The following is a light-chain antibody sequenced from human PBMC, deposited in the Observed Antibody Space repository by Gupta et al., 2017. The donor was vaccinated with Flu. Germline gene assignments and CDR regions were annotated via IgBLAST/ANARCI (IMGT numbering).Light chain of an antibody. Sequence: DIVMTQSPLSLPVTPGEPASISCRSSQSLLHSNGYNYLDWYLQKPGQSPHLLIYLGSNRASGVPDRFSGSGSGTDFTLIIIRVEAEDVGVYFFMQALQTPYSFGQGTRLEIK. CDR3: MQALQTPYS. V-gene: IGKV2-28*01. CDR1: QSLLHSNGYNY. J-gene: IGKJ2*03. CDR2: LGS.